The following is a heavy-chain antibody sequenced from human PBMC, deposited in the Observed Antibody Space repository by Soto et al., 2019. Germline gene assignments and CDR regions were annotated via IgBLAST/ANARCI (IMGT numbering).Heavy chain of an antibody. CDR3: ARDSEVAGYQY. Sequence: QVQLQESGPGLVKPSETLSLTCSVSSGSVSSGTYYWSWIRQPPGRGLEWIGHIYSSGSTNYNPSLKSRVTISVDTSKNQFSLILSSVTAADTAMYYCARDSEVAGYQYWGQGTLVTVSS. CDR2: IYSSGST. V-gene: IGHV4-61*01. D-gene: IGHD6-19*01. CDR1: SGSVSSGTYY. J-gene: IGHJ1*01.